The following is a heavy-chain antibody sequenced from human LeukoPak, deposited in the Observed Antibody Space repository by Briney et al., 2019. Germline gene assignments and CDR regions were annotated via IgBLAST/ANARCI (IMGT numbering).Heavy chain of an antibody. V-gene: IGHV3-23*01. CDR3: VRDIVPYSSNWYYFDY. CDR1: GFTSSSYA. J-gene: IGHJ4*02. D-gene: IGHD6-13*01. Sequence: GGSLRLSCAASGFTSSSYAMSWVRQAPGKGLEWVSAISGSGGSTYYADSVKGRFTISRDNSKNTLYLQMNSLRAEDTAVYYCVRDIVPYSSNWYYFDYWGQGTLVTVSS. CDR2: ISGSGGST.